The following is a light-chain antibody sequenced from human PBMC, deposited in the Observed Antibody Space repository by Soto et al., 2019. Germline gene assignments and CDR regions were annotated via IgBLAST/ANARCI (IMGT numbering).Light chain of an antibody. V-gene: IGKV3-20*01. CDR1: QSVSSAY. CDR2: NVS. J-gene: IGKJ1*01. Sequence: ELVLTQSPGTLSLSPGERATLSCRASQSVSSAYLAWYQQKPGQAPRLLIYNVSRRATGIPDRFSGSGSGTDFTLTVSRLEPEDFAVYYCQQYGASPETFGQGTKVDNK. CDR3: QQYGASPET.